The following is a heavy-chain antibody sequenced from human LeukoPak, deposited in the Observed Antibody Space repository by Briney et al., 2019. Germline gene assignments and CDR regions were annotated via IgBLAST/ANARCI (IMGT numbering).Heavy chain of an antibody. V-gene: IGHV1-3*01. Sequence: ASVKVSCKASGYIFTSYAMHWVRQAPGQRLEWMGWINAGNGNTKYSQKFQGRVTITRDTSASTVYMEPSGLRSEDTAVYYCARDIDRVFNWFDPWGQGTLVTVSS. CDR1: GYIFTSYA. CDR3: ARDIDRVFNWFDP. J-gene: IGHJ5*02. CDR2: INAGNGNT. D-gene: IGHD6-13*01.